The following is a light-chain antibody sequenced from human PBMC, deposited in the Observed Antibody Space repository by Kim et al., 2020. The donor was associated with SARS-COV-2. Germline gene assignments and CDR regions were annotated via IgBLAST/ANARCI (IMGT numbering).Light chain of an antibody. Sequence: VTISCTGSSSNIGAGYEVHWYQQLPGTAPKLLIYGNSNRPSGVPDRFSGSKSGTSASLAITGLQAEDEADYYCQSYDSSLSGSVVFGGGTKVTVL. J-gene: IGLJ2*01. CDR3: QSYDSSLSGSVV. V-gene: IGLV1-40*01. CDR1: SSNIGAGYE. CDR2: GNS.